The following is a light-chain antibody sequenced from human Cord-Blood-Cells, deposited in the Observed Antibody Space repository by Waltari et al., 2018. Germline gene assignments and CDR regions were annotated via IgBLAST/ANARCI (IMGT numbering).Light chain of an antibody. CDR1: GLRRYY. Sequence: SSELTQDPAVSVALGQTVRITCQGDGLRRYYASWYQQKPGKAPVLVIYGKNNRPSGIPDRFSGSSSGNTASLTITGAQAEDEADYYCNSRDSSGNHYVFGTGTKVTVL. CDR3: NSRDSSGNHYV. CDR2: GKN. J-gene: IGLJ1*01. V-gene: IGLV3-19*01.